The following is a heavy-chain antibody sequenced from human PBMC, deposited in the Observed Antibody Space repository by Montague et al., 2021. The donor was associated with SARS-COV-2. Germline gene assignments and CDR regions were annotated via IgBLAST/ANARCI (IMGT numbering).Heavy chain of an antibody. CDR2: INHSEST. CDR3: SRGHRCTSVSCHPFDY. Sequence: ETLSLTCGVYGGSFSDYFWAWIRQPPGKGLEWIGEINHSESTDYXXSLKSRVTLSVDMSKNQFSLRGNSVTAADTAVYYCSRGHRCTSVSCHPFDYWGQGTLVTVSS. D-gene: IGHD2-2*01. J-gene: IGHJ4*02. CDR1: GGSFSDYF. V-gene: IGHV4-34*01.